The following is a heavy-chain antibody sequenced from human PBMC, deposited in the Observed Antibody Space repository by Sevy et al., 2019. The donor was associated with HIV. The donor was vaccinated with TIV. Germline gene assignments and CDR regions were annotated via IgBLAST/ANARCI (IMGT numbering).Heavy chain of an antibody. CDR1: GGTSTNYA. D-gene: IGHD4-17*01. Sequence: ASVKVSCKASGGTSTNYAINWVRQAPGQGLEWMGRIIPIFGTANYAQKFQGRVTITADESTSTAYMELSSLTSEDTAVYYCARALDYGDYYFDYWGQGTLVTVSS. J-gene: IGHJ4*02. V-gene: IGHV1-69*13. CDR3: ARALDYGDYYFDY. CDR2: IIPIFGTA.